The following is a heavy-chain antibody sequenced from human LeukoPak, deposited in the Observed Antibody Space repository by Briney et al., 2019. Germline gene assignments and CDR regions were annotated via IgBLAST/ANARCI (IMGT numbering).Heavy chain of an antibody. D-gene: IGHD6-19*01. CDR3: ARPVASYFDY. CDR2: ISYDGSNK. CDR1: GFTFSSYA. Sequence: GGSLRLSCAASGFTFSSYAMHWVRQAPGKGLEWVAVISYDGSNKYYADSVKGRFTISRDNAKNSLYLQMNSLRAEDTAVYYCARPVASYFDYWGQGTLVTVSS. V-gene: IGHV3-30*04. J-gene: IGHJ4*02.